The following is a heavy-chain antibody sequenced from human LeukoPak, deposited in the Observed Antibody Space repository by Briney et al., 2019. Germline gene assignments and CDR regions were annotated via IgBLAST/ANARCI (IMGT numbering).Heavy chain of an antibody. V-gene: IGHV3-66*01. CDR1: GFTVSSNY. D-gene: IGHD3-10*01. CDR2: IYSGGST. J-gene: IGHJ3*02. Sequence: GGSLRLSCAASGFTVSSNYMSWVRQAPGKGLEWVSVIYSGGSTYYADSVKGRFTISRDNSKNTLYLQMNSLRAEDTAVYYCASAVRGVIYGFDIWGQGTMVTVSS. CDR3: ASAVRGVIYGFDI.